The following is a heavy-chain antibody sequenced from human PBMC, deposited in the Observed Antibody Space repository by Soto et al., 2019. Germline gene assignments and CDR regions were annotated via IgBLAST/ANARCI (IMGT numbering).Heavy chain of an antibody. J-gene: IGHJ5*02. CDR1: GGSISNSANH. V-gene: IGHV4-31*03. D-gene: IGHD3-10*02. CDR2: IYYSGGT. CDR3: AQGVRGVPNWIDP. Sequence: QVQLQESGPGLVRPSQTLSLSCTVSGGSISNSANHWSWIRQNPGEGLEWIGYIYYSGGTYYSPSLKVRVIVSKDASKTQFSLKLTSVPAADSTVYYCAQGVRGVPNWIDPWWQGALVTVSS.